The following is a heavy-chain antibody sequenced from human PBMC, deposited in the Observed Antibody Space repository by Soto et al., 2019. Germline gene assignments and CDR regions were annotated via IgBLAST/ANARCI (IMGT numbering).Heavy chain of an antibody. CDR1: GYSFTSYW. Sequence: GESLKISCKGSGYSFTSYWIGWVRQMPGKGLEWMGIIHPGDSDTRYSPSFQGQVTISADKSTSTAYLQWSSLQASDTAMYYCARQNDFWSEGYDYYYMDVWGKGTTVTVSS. CDR2: IHPGDSDT. D-gene: IGHD3-3*01. CDR3: ARQNDFWSEGYDYYYMDV. J-gene: IGHJ6*03. V-gene: IGHV5-51*01.